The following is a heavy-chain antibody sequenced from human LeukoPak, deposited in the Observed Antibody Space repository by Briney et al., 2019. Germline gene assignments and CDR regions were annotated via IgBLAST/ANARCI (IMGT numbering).Heavy chain of an antibody. CDR1: GGTFSSYA. D-gene: IGHD2-2*02. Sequence: ASVKVSCKASGGTFSSYAISWVRQAPGQGLEWMGWISAYNGNTNYAQKLQGRVTMTTDTSTSTAYMELRSLRSDDTAVYYCARADIVVVPAAIQAVGAEYIPDYWGQGTLVTVSS. V-gene: IGHV1-18*01. J-gene: IGHJ4*02. CDR2: ISAYNGNT. CDR3: ARADIVVVPAAIQAVGAEYIPDY.